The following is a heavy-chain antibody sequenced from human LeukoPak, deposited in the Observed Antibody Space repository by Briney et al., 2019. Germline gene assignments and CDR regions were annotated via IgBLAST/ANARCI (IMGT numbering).Heavy chain of an antibody. J-gene: IGHJ4*02. Sequence: PSETLSLTCTVSGGSISSYYWSWTRQPAGKGLEGIGRIYNSETTNSHPSLKNLVNMSVDTTKNPFPLKLSSVTAADTAVYYCAGNSNRNYFFDYWGQGTLVTVSS. V-gene: IGHV4-4*07. CDR3: AGNSNRNYFFDY. CDR2: IYNSETT. D-gene: IGHD1-14*01. CDR1: GGSISSYY.